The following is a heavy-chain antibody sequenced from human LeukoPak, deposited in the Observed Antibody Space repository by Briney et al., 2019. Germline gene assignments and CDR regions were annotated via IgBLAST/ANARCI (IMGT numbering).Heavy chain of an antibody. D-gene: IGHD6-6*01. CDR1: GFRLSVIG. V-gene: IGHV3-30*02. Sequence: RGSLTLSCAASGFRLSVIGMHWVRQAPGKGLDWVAYIRNDGGNKQYAYSVKGRFSISRDNCKNTLFLERKSLRAEDTAVYYCAKDLWYTSSFEEYWGQGSLVTV. CDR2: IRNDGGNK. J-gene: IGHJ4*02. CDR3: AKDLWYTSSFEEY.